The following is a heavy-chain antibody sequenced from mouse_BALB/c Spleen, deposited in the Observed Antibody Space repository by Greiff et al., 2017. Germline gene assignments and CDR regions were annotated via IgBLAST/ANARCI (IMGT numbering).Heavy chain of an antibody. V-gene: IGHV1-54*03. J-gene: IGHJ1*01. CDR2: INPGSGGT. CDR1: GYAFTNYL. D-gene: IGHD1-1*01. Sequence: VQLQQSGAELVRPGTSVKVSCKASGYAFTNYLIEWVKQRPGQGLEWIGVINPGSGGTNYNETFKGKATLTADKSSSTAYMQLSSLTSDDSAVYFCATYYGSSYWYFDVWGAGTTVTVSS. CDR3: ATYYGSSYWYFDV.